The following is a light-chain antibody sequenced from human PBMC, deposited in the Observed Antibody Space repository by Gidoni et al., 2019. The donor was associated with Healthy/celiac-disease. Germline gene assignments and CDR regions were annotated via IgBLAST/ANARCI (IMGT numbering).Light chain of an antibody. Sequence: SYELTQPPSVSVSPGQTARITCSGDALPTQYAYWFQQKPGQAPVLMIYKDSERPSGIPERFSGSSSGTTVTLTIGGVQAEDEADYYCQSADSSGTYIFGGGTKLTVL. V-gene: IGLV3-25*03. J-gene: IGLJ2*01. CDR1: ALPTQY. CDR2: KDS. CDR3: QSADSSGTYI.